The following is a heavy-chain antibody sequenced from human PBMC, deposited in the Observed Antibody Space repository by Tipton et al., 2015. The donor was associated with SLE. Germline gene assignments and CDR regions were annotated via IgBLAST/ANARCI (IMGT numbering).Heavy chain of an antibody. V-gene: IGHV4-39*01. CDR3: ARALRLTPGGCYLDV. J-gene: IGHJ6*03. CDR2: VYHSGST. D-gene: IGHD3-3*01. Sequence: GLVKPSETLSLTCTVSGDSISSNSHYWGWIRQPPGKGLEWIGSVYHSGSTYYNPSLKSRVTISLDETKKQYSLRLRSVTAADTAVYYCARALRLTPGGCYLDVWGKGTTVTVSS. CDR1: GDSISSNSHY.